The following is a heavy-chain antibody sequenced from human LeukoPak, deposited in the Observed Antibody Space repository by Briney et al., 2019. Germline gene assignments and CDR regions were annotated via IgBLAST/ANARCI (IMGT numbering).Heavy chain of an antibody. CDR3: AKDKGRGLVLSLDF. Sequence: GGSLRLSCAASGFTFSDYGIHWVRQAPGKGLEWVAVISYDGSNKYYADSVKGRLTISRDNSKNTLYLQMNSLRTEDTAVYDCAKDKGRGLVLSLDFWG. V-gene: IGHV3-30*18. J-gene: IGHJ6*01. CDR1: GFTFSDYG. D-gene: IGHD1-26*01. CDR2: ISYDGSNK.